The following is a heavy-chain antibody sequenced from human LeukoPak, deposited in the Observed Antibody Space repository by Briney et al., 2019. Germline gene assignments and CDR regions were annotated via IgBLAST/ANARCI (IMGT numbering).Heavy chain of an antibody. D-gene: IGHD4/OR15-4a*01. CDR3: AREGARYYFDY. Sequence: SETLSLTCTVSGGSISSGNYYWSWIRQPAGKGLEWIGHIYTSGSTNYNPSLKSRVTISVDTSKNQFSLKLSSVTAADTAVYYCAREGARYYFDYWGQGTLVTVSS. V-gene: IGHV4-61*09. CDR2: IYTSGST. CDR1: GGSISSGNYY. J-gene: IGHJ4*02.